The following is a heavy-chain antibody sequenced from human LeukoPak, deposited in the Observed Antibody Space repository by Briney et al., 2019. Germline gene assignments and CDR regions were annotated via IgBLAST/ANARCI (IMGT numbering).Heavy chain of an antibody. Sequence: SETLSLTCTVSGGSISSSSYYWSWIRQPPGKGLEWIGYIYYSGSTNYNPSLKSRVTISVDTSKNQFSLKLSSVTAADTAVYYCARARRVGYNYGSYFDYWGQGTLVTVSS. V-gene: IGHV4-61*01. CDR2: IYYSGST. D-gene: IGHD5-24*01. CDR3: ARARRVGYNYGSYFDY. J-gene: IGHJ4*02. CDR1: GGSISSSSYY.